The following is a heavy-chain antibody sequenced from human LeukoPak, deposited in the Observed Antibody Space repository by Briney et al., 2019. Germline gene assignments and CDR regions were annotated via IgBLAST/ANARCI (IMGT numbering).Heavy chain of an antibody. V-gene: IGHV3-23*01. J-gene: IGHJ4*02. D-gene: IGHD4-23*01. CDR3: XKLNLPYGGNPRADFDY. CDR1: GFTFSSYA. Sequence: GGSLRLFCAASGFTFSSYAMSWVRQAPGKGLEWVSAISGSGGSTYYADSVKGRFTISRDNSKNTLYLQMNSLRAEDTAVYYCXKLNLPYGGNPRADFDYWGQGTLVTVTS. CDR2: ISGSGGST.